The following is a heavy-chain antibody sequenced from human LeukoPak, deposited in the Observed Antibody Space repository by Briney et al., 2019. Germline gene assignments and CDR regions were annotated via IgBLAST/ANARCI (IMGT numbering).Heavy chain of an antibody. V-gene: IGHV1-18*04. Sequence: GASVKVSCKASGYTFTSYYMHWVRQAPGQGLEWMGWISAYNGNTNYAQKLQGRVTMTTDTSTSTAYMELRSLRSDDTAVYYCARIYIAAAGTSDFDYWGQGTLVTVSS. CDR2: ISAYNGNT. J-gene: IGHJ4*02. CDR1: GYTFTSYY. CDR3: ARIYIAAAGTSDFDY. D-gene: IGHD6-13*01.